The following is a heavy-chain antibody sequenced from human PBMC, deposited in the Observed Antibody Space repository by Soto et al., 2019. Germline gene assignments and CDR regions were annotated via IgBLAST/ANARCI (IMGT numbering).Heavy chain of an antibody. CDR1: GFTFSSYA. CDR3: ASYYYGMDV. J-gene: IGHJ6*02. Sequence: QVQLVESGGGVVQPGRSLRLSCAASGFTFSSYAMHWVRQAPGKGLEWVAVISDDGSNKYYADSVKGRFTISRDNSKNTLYLQMNSLRAEDTAVYYCASYYYGMDVWGQGTTVTVSS. CDR2: ISDDGSNK. V-gene: IGHV3-30-3*01.